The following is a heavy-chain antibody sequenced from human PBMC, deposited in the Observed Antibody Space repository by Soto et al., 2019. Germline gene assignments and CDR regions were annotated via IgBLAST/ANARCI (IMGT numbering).Heavy chain of an antibody. CDR1: GYTFTSYA. J-gene: IGHJ5*02. Sequence: QVQLVQSGAEVKKPGASVKVSCKASGYTFTSYAMHWVRQAPGQRLEWMGWINAGNGNTKYSQKFQGRVTITRDKSASTAYMELSSLRSEDTAVYYCARDLGAVAGRGYNWFDPWGQGTLVTVSS. CDR2: INAGNGNT. CDR3: ARDLGAVAGRGYNWFDP. D-gene: IGHD6-19*01. V-gene: IGHV1-3*01.